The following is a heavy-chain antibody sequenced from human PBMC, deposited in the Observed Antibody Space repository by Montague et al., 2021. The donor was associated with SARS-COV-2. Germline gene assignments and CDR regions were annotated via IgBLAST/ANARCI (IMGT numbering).Heavy chain of an antibody. Sequence: SLRLSCAASGFTFDDYDMHWVRQVPGKGLEWVSSIDWSSDTIDYADSVRGRFTISRDNAKNSLYLQMNSLRAEDTALYCCARAAFHDSLDIWGQGTVVTVSS. CDR2: IDWSSDTI. V-gene: IGHV3-9*01. CDR1: GFTFDDYD. J-gene: IGHJ3*02. D-gene: IGHD3-3*01. CDR3: ARAAFHDSLDI.